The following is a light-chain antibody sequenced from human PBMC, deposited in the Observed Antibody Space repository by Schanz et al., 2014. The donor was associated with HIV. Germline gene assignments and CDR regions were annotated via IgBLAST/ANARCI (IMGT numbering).Light chain of an antibody. V-gene: IGLV2-14*03. Sequence: QSALTQPASVSGSPGQSITISCTAHTSDLRSYNYVSWYQQHPGKAPKVLIYDVGNRPSGVSNRFSGSKSGNTASLTISGLQPEDEADYYCISYTSDTVLFGGGTKVTVL. CDR2: DVG. CDR1: TSDLRSYNY. CDR3: ISYTSDTVL. J-gene: IGLJ2*01.